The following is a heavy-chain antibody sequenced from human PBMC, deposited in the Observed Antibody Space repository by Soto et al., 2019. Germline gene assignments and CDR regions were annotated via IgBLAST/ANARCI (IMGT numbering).Heavy chain of an antibody. V-gene: IGHV1-8*01. J-gene: IGHJ3*01. CDR3: ARGIN. Sequence: QVQLVQSGAEVMRPGASVRVSCKASGYTFTSYDINWVRQATGQGLEWLGWMNPNTGNTGYAQKFQGRTTLTRSTSTSTAYMELTSMRSEDTAVYYCARGINWGQGTMVTVSS. CDR2: MNPNTGNT. CDR1: GYTFTSYD.